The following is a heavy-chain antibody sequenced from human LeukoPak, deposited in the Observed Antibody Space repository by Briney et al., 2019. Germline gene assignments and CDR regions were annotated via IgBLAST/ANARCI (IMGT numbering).Heavy chain of an antibody. Sequence: SQTLSLTCTVSGGSISSGGYYWSWIRQHPGKCLEWIGYIYYSGSTYYNPSLKSRVTISVDTSKNQFSLKLSSVTAADTAVYYCARVFRGDFWSGSIQSGFDPWGQGTLVTVSS. J-gene: IGHJ5*02. D-gene: IGHD3-3*01. CDR1: GGSISSGGYY. CDR3: ARVFRGDFWSGSIQSGFDP. CDR2: IYYSGST. V-gene: IGHV4-31*03.